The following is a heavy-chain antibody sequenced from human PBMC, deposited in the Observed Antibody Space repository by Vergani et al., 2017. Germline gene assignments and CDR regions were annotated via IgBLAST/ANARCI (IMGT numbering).Heavy chain of an antibody. Sequence: QVRLQESGPGLVKPSEPLSLPCIVSGGSMSGYYWSWIRHPPGKELGWIGYMYHSGSTHYNPCLETRVTISGDTSKHQFSLKLNSVTAADTAVYYCGRVADVYGLGSRLLDLWGQGIMVTVSS. J-gene: IGHJ5*02. CDR2: MYHSGST. CDR3: GRVADVYGLGSRLLDL. V-gene: IGHV4-59*01. D-gene: IGHD3-10*01. CDR1: GGSMSGYY.